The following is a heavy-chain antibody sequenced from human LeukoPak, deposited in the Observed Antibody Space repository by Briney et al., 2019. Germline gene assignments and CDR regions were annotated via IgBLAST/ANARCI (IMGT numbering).Heavy chain of an antibody. V-gene: IGHV3-30*18. CDR2: ILYDGSKK. Sequence: GGSLRLSCAASGFTFSSYGMHWVRQAPGKGLEWVAVILYDGSKKYYADSVKGRFTIFRDNSKNTLYLQMNSLRAEDTAVYYCAKDGGGGDCYFDYWGQGTLVTVSS. CDR3: AKDGGGGDCYFDY. J-gene: IGHJ4*02. D-gene: IGHD2-21*02. CDR1: GFTFSSYG.